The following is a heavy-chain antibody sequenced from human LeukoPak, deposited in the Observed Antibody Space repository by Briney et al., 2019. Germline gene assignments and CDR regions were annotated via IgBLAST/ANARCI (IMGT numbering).Heavy chain of an antibody. V-gene: IGHV3-30-3*01. D-gene: IGHD3-10*02. CDR3: ARYVRTGWEGDY. CDR2: ISYDGGNK. J-gene: IGHJ4*02. CDR1: GFTFSSYA. Sequence: GGSLRLSCAASGFTFSSYAMHWVRQAPGKGLEWVAVISYDGGNKYYADSVKGRFTISRDNSKNTLYLQMNSLRAEDTAVYYCARYVRTGWEGDYWGQGTLVTVSS.